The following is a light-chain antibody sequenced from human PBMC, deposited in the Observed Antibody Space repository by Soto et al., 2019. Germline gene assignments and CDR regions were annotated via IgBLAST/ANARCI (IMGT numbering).Light chain of an antibody. J-gene: IGLJ1*01. V-gene: IGLV1-40*01. Sequence: QSALTQPPSVSGAPGQRVTISCTGSSSNIGAGYDVHWYQQLPGTAPKLLIYANTNRPSGVPGRFSGSKSGTSASLAITGLQAEYEADYYCQSYDSSLSGYVFGTGTKLTVL. CDR1: SSNIGAGYD. CDR2: ANT. CDR3: QSYDSSLSGYV.